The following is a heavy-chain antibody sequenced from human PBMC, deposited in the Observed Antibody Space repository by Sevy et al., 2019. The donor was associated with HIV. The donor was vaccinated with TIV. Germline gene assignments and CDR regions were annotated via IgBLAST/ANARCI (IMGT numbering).Heavy chain of an antibody. CDR1: GYTLTKLS. J-gene: IGHJ4*02. V-gene: IGHV1-24*01. CDR2: FDPEDGET. Sequence: ASVKVSCKVSGYTLTKLSMHWVRQAPGKGLEWMGRFDPEDGETIYAQKFQGRVTMTEDTSPDTAYMELSSLRYEDTAVYYCASAREYYEDSSGYLDYWGQGTLVTVSS. CDR3: ASAREYYEDSSGYLDY. D-gene: IGHD3-22*01.